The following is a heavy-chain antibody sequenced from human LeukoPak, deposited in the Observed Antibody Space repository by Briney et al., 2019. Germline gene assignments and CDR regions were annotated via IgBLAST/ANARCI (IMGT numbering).Heavy chain of an antibody. CDR1: GFTFSSYW. D-gene: IGHD3-10*01. CDR3: ARESGYHGSGFDP. V-gene: IGHV3-74*01. CDR2: IKRDGSST. J-gene: IGHJ5*02. Sequence: GGSLRLSCAASGFTFSSYWMHWVRQGPGKGLVWVSRIKRDGSSTSYADSVKGRFTISRDNAKNTLYLQMNSLRDEDTAVYYCARESGYHGSGFDPWGQGTLVTVSS.